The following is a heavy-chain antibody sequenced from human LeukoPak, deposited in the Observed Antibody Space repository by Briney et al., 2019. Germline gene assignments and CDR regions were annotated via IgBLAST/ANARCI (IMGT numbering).Heavy chain of an antibody. V-gene: IGHV3-74*01. CDR2: INTDGGSK. CDR3: GRGFSIVPAGIPDY. Sequence: GGSLRLSCAASGFTFGSYWMHWVGQAPGKGLVWVSRINTDGGSKTYADSVKGRFTISRDNAKNTLYLQMNSLRAEDTAVYYCGRGFSIVPAGIPDYWGQGTLVTVS. J-gene: IGHJ4*02. CDR1: GFTFGSYW. D-gene: IGHD2-2*02.